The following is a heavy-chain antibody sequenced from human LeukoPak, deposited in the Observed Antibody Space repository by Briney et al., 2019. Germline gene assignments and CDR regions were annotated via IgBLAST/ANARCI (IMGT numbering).Heavy chain of an antibody. CDR3: ARGKVNGDMTGSLFDY. CDR1: GFTFTNYW. V-gene: IGHV3-7*01. D-gene: IGHD4-17*01. Sequence: PGGSLRLSCSASGFTFTNYWMTWVRQGPGKGLERVAHIKEDGGQKNYVDSVKGRFTISRDNAKNSLYLQMDSLTDEDTAVYYCARGKVNGDMTGSLFDYWGQGTLVTVSS. J-gene: IGHJ4*02. CDR2: IKEDGGQK.